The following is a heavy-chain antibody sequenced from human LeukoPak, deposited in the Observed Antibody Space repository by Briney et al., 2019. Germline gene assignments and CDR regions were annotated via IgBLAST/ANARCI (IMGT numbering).Heavy chain of an antibody. V-gene: IGHV4-34*01. Sequence: SETLSLTCAVYGGSFSGYYWSWIRQPPGKGLEWIGEINHSGSTNYNPSLKSRVTISVDTSKDQFSLKLSSVTAADTAVYYCARGRPPYYYDSSGYYCGSFDYWGQGTLVTVSS. J-gene: IGHJ4*02. CDR3: ARGRPPYYYDSSGYYCGSFDY. CDR1: GGSFSGYY. CDR2: INHSGST. D-gene: IGHD3-22*01.